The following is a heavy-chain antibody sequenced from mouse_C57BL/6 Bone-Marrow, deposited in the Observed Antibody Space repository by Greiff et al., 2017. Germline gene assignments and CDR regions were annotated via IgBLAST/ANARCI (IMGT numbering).Heavy chain of an antibody. Sequence: QVQLKQPGAELVKPGASVKVSCKASGYTFTSYWMHWVKQRPGQGLEWIGRIHPSDSDTNYNQKFKGKATLTVDKSSSTAYMQLSSLTSEDSAVYYCAIWTIPMITTPYYAMDYWGQGTSVTVSS. CDR3: AIWTIPMITTPYYAMDY. CDR1: GYTFTSYW. V-gene: IGHV1-74*01. J-gene: IGHJ4*01. D-gene: IGHD2-4*01. CDR2: IHPSDSDT.